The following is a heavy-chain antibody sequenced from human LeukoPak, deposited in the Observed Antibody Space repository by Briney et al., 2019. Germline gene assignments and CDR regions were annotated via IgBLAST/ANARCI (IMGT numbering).Heavy chain of an antibody. D-gene: IGHD6-6*01. J-gene: IGHJ4*02. Sequence: MVSISAYNRNTNYAQKLQGRVTITTDTSTRTAYMELRSLRSDDTAVYYCARVRPRSSPLDYWGQGTLVTVSS. CDR3: ARVRPRSSPLDY. V-gene: IGHV1-18*01. CDR2: ISAYNRNT.